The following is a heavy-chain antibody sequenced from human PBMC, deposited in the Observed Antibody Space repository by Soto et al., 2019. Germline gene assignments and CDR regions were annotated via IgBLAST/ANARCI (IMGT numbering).Heavy chain of an antibody. D-gene: IGHD4-17*01. V-gene: IGHV3-30-3*01. CDR2: ISYDGSNK. Sequence: GGSLRLSCAASGFTFISYAIHWVRQAPGKGLEWVAVISYDGSNKHYADSVKGRFTISRDNSKNTLYLQMNSLRAEDTAVYYCARDPDYGDYGWGQGTLVTVSS. CDR3: ARDPDYGDYG. CDR1: GFTFISYA. J-gene: IGHJ4*02.